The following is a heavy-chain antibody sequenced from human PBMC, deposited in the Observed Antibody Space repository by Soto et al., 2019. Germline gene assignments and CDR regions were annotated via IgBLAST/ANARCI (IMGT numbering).Heavy chain of an antibody. V-gene: IGHV1-18*01. D-gene: IGHD6-6*01. Sequence: ASEKVSCKESRYTFPSQCNSWLRQSPGPGLEWTGWISVYNGNTNYALQLQGRVTMTKDTSTSTAHMYLGSQRSDDTAVYYCAGGQQLVSFGDCYYYLDGWGQGTTVTVSS. CDR1: RYTFPSQC. CDR3: AGGQQLVSFGDCYYYLDG. J-gene: IGHJ6*02. CDR2: ISVYNGNT.